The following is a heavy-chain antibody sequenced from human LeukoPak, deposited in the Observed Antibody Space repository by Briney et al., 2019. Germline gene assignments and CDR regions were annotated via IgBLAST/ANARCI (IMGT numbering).Heavy chain of an antibody. Sequence: GGSLRLSCAASAFTFPTYGMIWVRQAPGKGLGWVSSITESGDNTYYADSVKGRFTISRDNSKNTLYLQMNSLRAEDTAVYYCAAKTRLSAVTSYYYVDVWGKGTTATVSS. J-gene: IGHJ6*03. CDR3: AAKTRLSAVTSYYYVDV. CDR1: AFTFPTYG. CDR2: ITESGDNT. V-gene: IGHV3-23*01. D-gene: IGHD3-10*01.